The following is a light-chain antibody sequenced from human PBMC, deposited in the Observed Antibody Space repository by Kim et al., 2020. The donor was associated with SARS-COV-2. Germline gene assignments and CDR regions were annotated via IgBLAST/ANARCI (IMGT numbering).Light chain of an antibody. CDR1: SLRSYY. J-gene: IGLJ2*01. CDR3: NSRDSSGNHVV. Sequence: ACGQTVRSTCQGDSLRSYYASWYQQKLGQAPVLVIYGKNNRPSGIPDRFSGSSSGNTASLTITGAQAEDEADYYCNSRDSSGNHVVFGGGTKVTVL. V-gene: IGLV3-19*01. CDR2: GKN.